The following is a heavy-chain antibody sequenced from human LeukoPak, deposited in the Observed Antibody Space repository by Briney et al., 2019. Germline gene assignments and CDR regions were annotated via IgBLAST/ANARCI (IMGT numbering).Heavy chain of an antibody. V-gene: IGHV4-59*12. D-gene: IGHD2-2*01. Sequence: PETLSLTCTVSGGSISSYYWSWIRQPPGKGLEWIGYIYYSGSTNYNPSLKSRVTISVDRSKNQFSLKLSSVTAADTAVYYCARARVQDIVVVPAAVLFDYWGQGTLVTVSS. CDR1: GGSISSYY. J-gene: IGHJ4*02. CDR2: IYYSGST. CDR3: ARARVQDIVVVPAAVLFDY.